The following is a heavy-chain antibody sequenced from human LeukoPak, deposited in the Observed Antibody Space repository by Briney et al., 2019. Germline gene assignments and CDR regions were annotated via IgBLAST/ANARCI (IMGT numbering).Heavy chain of an antibody. V-gene: IGHV3-9*01. D-gene: IGHD4-17*01. CDR3: AKDIGYGDTWGYYYGRDV. CDR1: GFTFDDYA. CDR2: ISWNSGSI. J-gene: IGHJ6*02. Sequence: GGSLRLSCAASGFTFDDYAMHWVRQAPGKGLEWVSGISWNSGSIGYADSVKGRFTISRDNAKNSLYLQMNSLRAEDTALYYCAKDIGYGDTWGYYYGRDVWAQGTTVTVSS.